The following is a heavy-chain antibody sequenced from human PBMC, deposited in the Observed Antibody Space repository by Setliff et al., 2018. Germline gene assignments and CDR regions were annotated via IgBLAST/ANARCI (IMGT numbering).Heavy chain of an antibody. D-gene: IGHD5-18*01. V-gene: IGHV1-69*05. CDR3: AREGVDTRSSTDYRYYMDV. CDR2: TIPIFGST. CDR1: GGTFSSYG. Sequence: GASVKVSCKASGGTFSSYGIGWVRQAPGQGLEWMGGTIPIFGSTNYAQKFQDRVTIITDESTSTAYMELSSLRTEDTAVYYCAREGVDTRSSTDYRYYMDVWGKGTTVTVSS. J-gene: IGHJ6*03.